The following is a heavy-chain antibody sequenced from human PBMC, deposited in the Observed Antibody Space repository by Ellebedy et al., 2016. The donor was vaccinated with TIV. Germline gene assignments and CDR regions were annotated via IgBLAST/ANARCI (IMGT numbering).Heavy chain of an antibody. J-gene: IGHJ4*02. Sequence: GGSLRLSCAVSGFTVSGNYMSWVRQAPGKGLEWVSIIYSSGITYYPDSVKGRFTSSRYNSKHTVSLQLNSLRAEDTAVYYCSRVDLGLAFHYWGRGTLVSVSS. CDR1: GFTVSGNY. CDR3: SRVDLGLAFHY. CDR2: IYSSGIT. D-gene: IGHD3/OR15-3a*01. V-gene: IGHV3-53*01.